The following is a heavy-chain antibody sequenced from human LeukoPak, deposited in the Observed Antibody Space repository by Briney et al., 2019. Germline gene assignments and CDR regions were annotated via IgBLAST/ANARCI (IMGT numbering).Heavy chain of an antibody. V-gene: IGHV3-23*01. J-gene: IGHJ4*02. Sequence: PGGSLRLSCKASGFTFGDYAMSWVRQAPGKGLEWVSAISVSGNTYHADSVKGRFTISRDSSKNTLYLQMNRLRAEDAAVYYCAKAPVTTCSGAYCYPFDYWGQGTLVTVSS. CDR1: GFTFGDYA. CDR3: AKAPVTTCSGAYCYPFDY. D-gene: IGHD2-21*01. CDR2: ISVSGNT.